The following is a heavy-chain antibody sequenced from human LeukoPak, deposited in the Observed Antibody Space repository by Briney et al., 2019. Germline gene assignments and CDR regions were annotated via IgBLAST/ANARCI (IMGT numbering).Heavy chain of an antibody. CDR2: ISSSGSTI. D-gene: IGHD3-10*02. V-gene: IGHV3-48*04. J-gene: IGHJ6*04. CDR1: GFTFRSYS. Sequence: GGSLSLSCAASGFTFRSYSMNWVRQAPGKGLEWVSYISSSGSTIYYADSVKGRFTISRDNAKNSLYLQMNSLRAEDTAVYYCAELGITMIGGVWGKGTTVTISS. CDR3: AELGITMIGGV.